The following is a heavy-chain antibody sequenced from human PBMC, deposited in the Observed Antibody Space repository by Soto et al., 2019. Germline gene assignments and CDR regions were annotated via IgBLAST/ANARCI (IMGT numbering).Heavy chain of an antibody. CDR1: GFTFSSYG. D-gene: IGHD3-3*01. Sequence: GGSLRLSCAASGFTFSSYGIHWVCQAPGKGLEWVAVISYDGSNKYYADSVKGRFTISRDNSKNTLYLQMNSLRAEDTAVCYCAREGWGYDFWSGYYTEAYYYGMAVWGQGTTVTV. J-gene: IGHJ6*02. CDR3: AREGWGYDFWSGYYTEAYYYGMAV. V-gene: IGHV3-30*03. CDR2: ISYDGSNK.